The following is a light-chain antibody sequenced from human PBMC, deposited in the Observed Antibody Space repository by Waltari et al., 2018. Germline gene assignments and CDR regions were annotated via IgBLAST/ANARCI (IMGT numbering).Light chain of an antibody. CDR1: MLPKTY. CDR2: QDS. Sequence: SSELTQPSSVSVSPGQTARITCSGDMLPKTYTRWFHQKPGQAPVLVLYQDSARPSGIPERFSGSSSGTTVTLTISGAQVEDEADYYCYSTTDNNLGVFGPGTRVTVL. J-gene: IGLJ1*01. V-gene: IGLV3-27*01. CDR3: YSTTDNNLGV.